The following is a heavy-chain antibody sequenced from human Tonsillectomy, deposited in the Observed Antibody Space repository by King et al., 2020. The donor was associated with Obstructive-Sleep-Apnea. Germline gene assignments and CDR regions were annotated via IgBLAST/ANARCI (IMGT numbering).Heavy chain of an antibody. V-gene: IGHV4-59*01. Sequence: QLQESGPGLVKPSETLSLTCTVSGGSISSYYRSWIRQPPGKGLEWIGYIYYSGSTNYNPSLKSRVTISVDTSKNQFSLKLSSVTAADTAVYYCARGEYSYGYPYYYYGMDVWGQGTTVTVSS. D-gene: IGHD5-18*01. CDR3: ARGEYSYGYPYYYYGMDV. J-gene: IGHJ6*02. CDR1: GGSISSYY. CDR2: IYYSGST.